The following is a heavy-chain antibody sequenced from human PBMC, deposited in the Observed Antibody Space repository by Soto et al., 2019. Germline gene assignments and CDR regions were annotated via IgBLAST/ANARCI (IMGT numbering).Heavy chain of an antibody. Sequence: SETLSLTCTVSGGSISSYYWNWIRQHPGKGPEWIGNIYYSGSTYYNPSFKSRVTMSVDTSKSQFHLNLNSVTAADTAVYYCARGLLAFDPWGQGTLVTVSS. J-gene: IGHJ5*02. CDR3: ARGLLAFDP. D-gene: IGHD2-8*02. CDR2: IYYSGST. V-gene: IGHV4-59*06. CDR1: GGSISSYY.